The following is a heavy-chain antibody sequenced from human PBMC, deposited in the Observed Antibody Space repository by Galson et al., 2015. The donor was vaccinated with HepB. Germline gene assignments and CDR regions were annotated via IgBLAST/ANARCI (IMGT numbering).Heavy chain of an antibody. D-gene: IGHD6-13*01. CDR1: GVSFSDLA. CDR2: ISYDGSNE. J-gene: IGHJ4*02. V-gene: IGHV3-30-3*01. Sequence: FLRLGGEASGVSFSDLARHWVRQAPGMGLEWVAIISYDGSNEYYQDSVKVRFTISRDNSKTTLYLQMNSLGGEDTAVFYCARAPSNSWHAFDYWGQGAQVIVSS. CDR3: ARAPSNSWHAFDY.